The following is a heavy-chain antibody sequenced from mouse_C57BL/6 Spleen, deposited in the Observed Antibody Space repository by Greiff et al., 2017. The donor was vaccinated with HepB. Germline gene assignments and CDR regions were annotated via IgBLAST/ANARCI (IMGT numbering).Heavy chain of an antibody. J-gene: IGHJ3*01. CDR1: GYTFTDYY. V-gene: IGHV1-26*01. CDR3: ARPLYDYSWFAY. CDR2: INPNNGGT. Sequence: EVQLQQSGPELVKPGASVKISCKASGYTFTDYYMNWVKQSHGKSLEWIGDINPNNGGTSYNQKFKGKATLTVDKSSSTAYMELRSLTSEDSAVYYCARPLYDYSWFAYWGQGTLVTVSA. D-gene: IGHD2-4*01.